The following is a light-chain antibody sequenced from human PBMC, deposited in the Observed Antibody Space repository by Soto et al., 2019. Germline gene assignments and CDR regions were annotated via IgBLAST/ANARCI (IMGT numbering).Light chain of an antibody. V-gene: IGLV2-14*01. J-gene: IGLJ1*01. CDR2: EVS. CDR1: SSDVGAYNY. CDR3: CSFTSITTYV. Sequence: QSALTQPASVSVSLGQSITISCTGTSSDVGAYNYVSWYQQQPGKAPKLMISEVSNRPSGVSNRFSGSKSGNTASLIISGLQAEDEADYYCCSFTSITTYVFGTGTKVTV.